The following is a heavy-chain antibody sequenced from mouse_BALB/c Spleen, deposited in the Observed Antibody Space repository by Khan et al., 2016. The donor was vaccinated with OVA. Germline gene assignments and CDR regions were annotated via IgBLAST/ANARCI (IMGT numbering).Heavy chain of an antibody. D-gene: IGHD1-1*02. CDR3: ARDLNYAHYWYFDV. V-gene: IGHV7-3*02. Sequence: EVELVESGGGLVQPGGSLRLSCTTSGFTFTDYYMSWVRQPPGKALEWLGFIRNKANGYTTEYSASVKGRFTISRDNSQSILYLQMNTLRAEDSATYYCARDLNYAHYWYFDVWGAGTTVTVSS. CDR1: GFTFTDYY. CDR2: IRNKANGYTT. J-gene: IGHJ1*01.